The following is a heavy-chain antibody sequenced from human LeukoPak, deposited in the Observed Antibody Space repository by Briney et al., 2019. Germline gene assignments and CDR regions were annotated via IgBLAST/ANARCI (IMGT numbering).Heavy chain of an antibody. D-gene: IGHD6-13*01. CDR3: ARHRSSWIGFWFDP. J-gene: IGHJ5*02. CDR1: GGSISSSSYY. V-gene: IGHV4-39*01. Sequence: PSETLSLTCTVSGGSISSSSYYWGWIRQPPGKGLEWIGSIYYSGSTYYNPSLKSRVTISVDTSKNQFSLKLSSVTAADTAVYYCARHRSSWIGFWFDPWGQGTLVTVSS. CDR2: IYYSGST.